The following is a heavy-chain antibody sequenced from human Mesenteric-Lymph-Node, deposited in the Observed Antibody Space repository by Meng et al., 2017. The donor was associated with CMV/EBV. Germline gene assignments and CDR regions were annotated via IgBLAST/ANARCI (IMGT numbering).Heavy chain of an antibody. V-gene: IGHV1-8*01. CDR2: MNPNSGNT. J-gene: IGHJ6*02. Sequence: ASVKVSCKASGYTFTSYDINWVRQATGQGLEWMAWMNPNSGNTGYAQKFQGRVTMTRNTSISTAYMELSSLRSEDTAVYYCARAHLYDSTDTSMDVWGQGTTVTVSS. CDR1: GYTFTSYD. D-gene: IGHD3-22*01. CDR3: ARAHLYDSTDTSMDV.